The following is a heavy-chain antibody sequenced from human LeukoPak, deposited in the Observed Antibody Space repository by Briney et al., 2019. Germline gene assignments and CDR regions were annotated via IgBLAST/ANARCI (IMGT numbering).Heavy chain of an antibody. Sequence: GGSLRLSCAASGFTFSSYPLHWVRQAPGKGLEWVAVISDDGRHNYYADSVKGRFTISRDNSKSTLYLQMNSLRDDDSAAYFCARVYLERLTAGYFDHWGQGTQVTVSP. CDR1: GFTFSSYP. V-gene: IGHV3-30*04. D-gene: IGHD2-8*01. J-gene: IGHJ4*02. CDR2: ISDDGRHN. CDR3: ARVYLERLTAGYFDH.